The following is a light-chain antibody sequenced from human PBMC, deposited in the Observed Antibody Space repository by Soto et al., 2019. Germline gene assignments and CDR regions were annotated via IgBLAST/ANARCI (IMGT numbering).Light chain of an antibody. CDR1: TGAVTSDSY. V-gene: IGLV7-43*01. CDR2: TIS. Sequence: QAVVTQEPSLTVSPGGTVTLTCASSTGAVTSDSYPSWFQQKPGQAPRALIYTISNKHSWTPDRFSGSLLGGKAALTLSDVQPEDEAAYFCLLYYAGADVFGPGTKLTVL. J-gene: IGLJ1*01. CDR3: LLYYAGADV.